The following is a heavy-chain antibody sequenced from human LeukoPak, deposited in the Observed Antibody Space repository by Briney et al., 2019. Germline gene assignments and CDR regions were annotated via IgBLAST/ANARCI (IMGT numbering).Heavy chain of an antibody. CDR1: GGSISSGSYY. D-gene: IGHD4-23*01. CDR3: ARAIREDYGGNSGYFDY. CDR2: FYTSGST. Sequence: SETLSLTCTVSGGSISSGSYYWSWIRQPAGKGLEWIGRFYTSGSTNYNPSLKSRVTISVDTSKNQFSLKLSSVTAADTAVYYCARAIREDYGGNSGYFDYWGQGTLVTVSS. J-gene: IGHJ4*02. V-gene: IGHV4-61*02.